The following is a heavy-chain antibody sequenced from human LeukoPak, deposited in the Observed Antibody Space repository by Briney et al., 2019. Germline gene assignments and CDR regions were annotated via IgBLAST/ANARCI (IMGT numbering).Heavy chain of an antibody. Sequence: GGSLRLSCAASGFTFSTYSMNWVRQAPGKGLEWVSCISSSSSYISYADSVKGRFTISRDNAKNSLFLQMNSLRAEDTAVYCCARERVGAYDYWGQGTLVTVSS. CDR2: ISSSSSYI. J-gene: IGHJ4*02. CDR1: GFTFSTYS. V-gene: IGHV3-21*01. CDR3: ARERVGAYDY. D-gene: IGHD1-26*01.